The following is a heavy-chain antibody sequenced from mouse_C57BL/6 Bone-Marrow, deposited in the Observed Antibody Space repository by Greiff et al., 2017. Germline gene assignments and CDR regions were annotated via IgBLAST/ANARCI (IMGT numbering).Heavy chain of an antibody. V-gene: IGHV3-6*01. Sequence: EVQVVESGPGLVKPSQSLSLTCSVTGYSITSGYYWNWIRQFPGNKLEWMGYISYDGSNNYNPSLKNRISITRDTSKNQFFLKLNSVTTEDTATYYCARGDYYFDYWGQGTTLTVSS. CDR2: ISYDGSN. CDR3: ARGDYYFDY. CDR1: GYSITSGYY. J-gene: IGHJ2*01.